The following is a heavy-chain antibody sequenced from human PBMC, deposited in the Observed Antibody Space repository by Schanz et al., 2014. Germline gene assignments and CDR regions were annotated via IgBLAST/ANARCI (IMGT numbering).Heavy chain of an antibody. Sequence: QVQLVQSGDEVKKPGASVKVSCKTSGYTFSDYGITWVRQAPGQRLEWMGWINAANGNTRYSQKFQGRVTITRDTSASTAYMELSSLRSEDTAVYYWASSGAGYSSSWDFDYWGQGTLVTVSS. CDR2: INAANGNT. J-gene: IGHJ4*02. CDR3: ASSGAGYSSSWDFDY. D-gene: IGHD6-13*01. CDR1: GYTFSDYG. V-gene: IGHV1-3*01.